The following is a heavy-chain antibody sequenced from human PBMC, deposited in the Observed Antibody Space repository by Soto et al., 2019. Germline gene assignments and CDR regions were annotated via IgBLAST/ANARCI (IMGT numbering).Heavy chain of an antibody. D-gene: IGHD3-3*01. CDR2: ISGSGGST. J-gene: IGHJ4*02. CDR1: GFTFSSYA. Sequence: GGSLRLSCAASGFTFSSYAMSWVRQAPGKGLEWVSAISGSGGSTYYTDSVKGRFTLSRDNSKSTLYLQMNSLRAEDSALYYCAKQDYYDFWSGYYYYFDYWGQGTLVTVSS. CDR3: AKQDYYDFWSGYYYYFDY. V-gene: IGHV3-23*01.